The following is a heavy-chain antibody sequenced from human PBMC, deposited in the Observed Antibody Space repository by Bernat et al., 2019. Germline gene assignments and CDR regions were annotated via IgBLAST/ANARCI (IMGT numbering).Heavy chain of an antibody. CDR2: IYYSGST. V-gene: IGHV4-34*11. CDR1: GGSFSGYY. J-gene: IGHJ3*02. Sequence: QVQLQQWGAGLLKPSETLSLTCAVYGGSFSGYYWSWIRQPPGKGLEWIGYIYYSGSTNYNPSLKSRVTISVDTSKNQFSLKLSSVTAADTAVYYCARDLHDYDSSGVSNAFDIWGQGTMVTVSS. D-gene: IGHD3-22*01. CDR3: ARDLHDYDSSGVSNAFDI.